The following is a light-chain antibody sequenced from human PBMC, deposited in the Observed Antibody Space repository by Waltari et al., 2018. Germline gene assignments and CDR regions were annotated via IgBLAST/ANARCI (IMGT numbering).Light chain of an antibody. Sequence: QSVLTQPPSASGTPGQRVTISCSGSAPNTGGNVGNGYQQLPGKAPKLLIYRNDPRPSGVPDRFSGSKSGTSASLAISGLLSDDEADYYCAAWDDSLHGHWVFGGGTKVTVL. CDR3: AAWDDSLHGHWV. J-gene: IGLJ3*02. CDR2: RND. V-gene: IGLV1-44*01. CDR1: APNTGGNV.